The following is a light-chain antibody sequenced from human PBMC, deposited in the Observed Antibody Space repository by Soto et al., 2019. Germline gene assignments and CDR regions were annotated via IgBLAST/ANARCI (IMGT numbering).Light chain of an antibody. CDR1: QSVSSN. CDR3: QQYNNWPV. CDR2: AAS. J-gene: IGKJ1*01. V-gene: IGKV3-15*01. Sequence: EIVTAQSPATLSVSPGRRATLACRASQSVSSNLAWYQQKPGQAPRLLIYAASTRATGIPARFSGSGSGTEFTLTISSLQSEDFAVYYCQQYNNWPVFGQGTKVDIK.